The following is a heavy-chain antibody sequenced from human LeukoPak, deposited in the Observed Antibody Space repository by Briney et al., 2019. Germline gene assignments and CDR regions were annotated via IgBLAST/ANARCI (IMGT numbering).Heavy chain of an antibody. V-gene: IGHV3-7*02. D-gene: IGHD3-3*01. CDR2: IKQDGSEK. CDR1: GFTFSSYW. CDR3: ATSRDFCFDY. Sequence: GGSLRLSCAASGFTFSSYWMSWVRQAPGKGLEWMANIKQDGSEKYYVDSAKGRFTISRDNAKNSLFLQMNSLRAEDTAVYYCATSRDFCFDYWGLGTLVTVSS. J-gene: IGHJ4*02.